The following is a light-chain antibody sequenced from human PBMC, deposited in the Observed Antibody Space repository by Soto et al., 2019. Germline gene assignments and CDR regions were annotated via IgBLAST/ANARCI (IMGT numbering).Light chain of an antibody. CDR1: QSISSY. J-gene: IGKJ5*01. V-gene: IGKV3-11*01. Sequence: EIVRTQSPATLSVSPGERATLSCRASQSISSYLAWYQQKPCQAPRLIIYDASNRATGIPARFSGSGSGTDFTLTISRLEPEDFAVYYCQQCGDSPTITFGQGTRLEI. CDR2: DAS. CDR3: QQCGDSPTIT.